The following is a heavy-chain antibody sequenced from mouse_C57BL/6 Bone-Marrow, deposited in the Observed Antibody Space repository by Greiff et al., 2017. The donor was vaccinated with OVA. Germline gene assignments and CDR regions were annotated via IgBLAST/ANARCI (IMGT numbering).Heavy chain of an antibody. J-gene: IGHJ3*01. CDR1: GYTFTSYW. V-gene: IGHV1-50*01. CDR2: IDPSDSYT. Sequence: VKLQQPGAELVKPGASVKLSCKASGYTFTSYWMQWVKQRPGQGLEWIGEIDPSDSYTNYNQKFKGKATLTVDTSSSTAYMQLSSLTSEDSAVYYCARRGGYTWFAYWGQGTLVTVSA. CDR3: ARRGGYTWFAY. D-gene: IGHD2-2*01.